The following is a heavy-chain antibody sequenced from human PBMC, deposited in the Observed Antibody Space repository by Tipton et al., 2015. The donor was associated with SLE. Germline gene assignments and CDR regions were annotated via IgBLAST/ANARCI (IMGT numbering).Heavy chain of an antibody. Sequence: TLSLTCTVSGGSISSYYWSWIRQPPGKGLEWIGYIYYSGSTNYNPSLKSRVTISVDTSKNQFSLKLSSVTAADTAVYYCARGRRGGSYYFDYWGQGTLVTVSS. J-gene: IGHJ4*02. V-gene: IGHV4-59*01. CDR3: ARGRRGGSYYFDY. CDR1: GGSISSYY. D-gene: IGHD1-14*01. CDR2: IYYSGST.